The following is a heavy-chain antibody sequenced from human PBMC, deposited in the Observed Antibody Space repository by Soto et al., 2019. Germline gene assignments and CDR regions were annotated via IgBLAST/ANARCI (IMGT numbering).Heavy chain of an antibody. Sequence: GASVKVSCKASGYTFTSYAMHWVRQAPGQRLEWMGWINAGNGNTKYSQKFQGRVTITRDTSASTAYMELSSLRSEDTAVYYCARVPDTAMDEGYWYFDLWGRGTLVTVSS. CDR2: INAGNGNT. J-gene: IGHJ2*01. CDR3: ARVPDTAMDEGYWYFDL. D-gene: IGHD5-18*01. V-gene: IGHV1-3*01. CDR1: GYTFTSYA.